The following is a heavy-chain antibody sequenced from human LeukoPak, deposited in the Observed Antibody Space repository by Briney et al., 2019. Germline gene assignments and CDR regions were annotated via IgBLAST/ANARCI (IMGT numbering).Heavy chain of an antibody. D-gene: IGHD6-19*01. Sequence: PGGSLRLSCAASGFTFSSYGMHWVRQAPGKGLEWVAVISYDGSDKYYADSVKGRFTISRDNSKNTLYLQMNSLRAEGTAVYYCEGEAVAGRDYFDYWGQGTLVTVSS. V-gene: IGHV3-30*03. CDR2: ISYDGSDK. CDR1: GFTFSSYG. J-gene: IGHJ4*02. CDR3: EGEAVAGRDYFDY.